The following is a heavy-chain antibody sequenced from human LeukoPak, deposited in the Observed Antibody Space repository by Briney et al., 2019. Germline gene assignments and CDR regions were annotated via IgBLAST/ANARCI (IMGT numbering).Heavy chain of an antibody. D-gene: IGHD4/OR15-4a*01. J-gene: IGHJ4*02. Sequence: GGSLRLSCAASGFTFRTYWMSWVRQAPGKGLEWVVNIKQDGNEKYYVDSVKGRFTISRDNAKNSLDLQMNSLRAEDTAVYYCARDTLGEGEDANYAVYYFDYWGQGTPVTVSS. CDR3: ARDTLGEGEDANYAVYYFDY. V-gene: IGHV3-7*01. CDR1: GFTFRTYW. CDR2: IKQDGNEK.